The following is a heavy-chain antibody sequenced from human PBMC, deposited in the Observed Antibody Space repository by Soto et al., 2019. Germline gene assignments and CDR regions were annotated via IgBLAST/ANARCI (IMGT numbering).Heavy chain of an antibody. Sequence: PAWSGSLSGASSGFTVSTYAMSWVRQAPGKGLEWVSAISGSGDSTYYADSVKGRFTISRDNFINTLYLQMTSLRTEDTAVYYCAHPRGYGVFDAYDIWGQGAMVTVSS. V-gene: IGHV3-23*01. CDR1: GFTVSTYA. CDR2: ISGSGDST. D-gene: IGHD4-17*01. CDR3: AHPRGYGVFDAYDI. J-gene: IGHJ3*02.